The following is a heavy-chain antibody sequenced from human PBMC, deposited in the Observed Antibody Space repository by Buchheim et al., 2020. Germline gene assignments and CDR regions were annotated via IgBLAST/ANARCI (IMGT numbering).Heavy chain of an antibody. V-gene: IGHV3-74*01. CDR2: INSDGSNT. CDR3: GANFDY. J-gene: IGHJ4*02. Sequence: EVQLVESGGVLVQPGGSLRLSCAASGFTFSSSWMHWARQPPGKGLVWVSRINSDGSNTLYADSVKGRFTVSRDNAKNTLSLQMNSLRVEDTAVYYCGANFDYWGQGTL. CDR1: GFTFSSSW.